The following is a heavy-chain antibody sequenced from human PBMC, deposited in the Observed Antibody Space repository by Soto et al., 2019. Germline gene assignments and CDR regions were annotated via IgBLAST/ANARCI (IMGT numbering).Heavy chain of an antibody. CDR1: VFIVISHY. J-gene: IGHJ6*02. CDR2: TYTDGTT. D-gene: IGHD3-10*01. Sequence: PGWSLRLSCAASVFIVISHYMTWVRQAPGKGLEWVSTTYTDGTTSYADTVKGRFTISTDNSKNTLHLQMSSLRAEDAAVYYCARAPGTYYYASDVWGQGTTVTAP. CDR3: ARAPGTYYYASDV. V-gene: IGHV3-53*01.